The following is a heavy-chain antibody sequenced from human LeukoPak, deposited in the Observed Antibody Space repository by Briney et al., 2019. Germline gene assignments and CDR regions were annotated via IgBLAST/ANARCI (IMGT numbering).Heavy chain of an antibody. D-gene: IGHD6-19*01. Sequence: GSLRLSCSASGTAFRTYAMHWVRQPPGKGLYYVSAISINGGSTYYADSVKGRFTISSDNSKNTLYLQMNSLGAEDTAVYYCARDRQWMVFDYWGQGTLVTVSS. J-gene: IGHJ4*02. CDR2: ISINGGST. V-gene: IGHV3-64*04. CDR3: ARDRQWMVFDY. CDR1: GTAFRTYA.